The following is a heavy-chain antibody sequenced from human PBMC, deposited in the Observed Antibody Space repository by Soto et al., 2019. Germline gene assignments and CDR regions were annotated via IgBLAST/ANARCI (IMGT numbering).Heavy chain of an antibody. V-gene: IGHV4-39*01. CDR3: ARHPSDFWFDP. CDR1: GGSISSSSYF. CDR2: IYYSGST. J-gene: IGHJ5*02. D-gene: IGHD2-21*02. Sequence: PSETLSLTCTVSGGSISSSSYFWGWIRQPPGKGLEWIGSIYYSGSTYHNPSLKSRVTVSVDTSKNQFSLKLSSVTAADTAVYYCARHPSDFWFDPWGQGTLVTVSS.